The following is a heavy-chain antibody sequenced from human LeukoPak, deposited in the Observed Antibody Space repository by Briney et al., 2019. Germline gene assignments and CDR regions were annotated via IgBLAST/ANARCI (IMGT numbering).Heavy chain of an antibody. J-gene: IGHJ5*02. D-gene: IGHD3-22*01. Sequence: ASVKVSCKASGYTLTGYYMHWVRQAPGQGLEWMGWINPNSGATNYPQKFQGRVTMTSDTSVSTAYMEMTGLRSEDTAVYYCARGRDSCGYHPNWFDPWGQGTLVTVSS. CDR3: ARGRDSCGYHPNWFDP. CDR1: GYTLTGYY. CDR2: INPNSGAT. V-gene: IGHV1-2*02.